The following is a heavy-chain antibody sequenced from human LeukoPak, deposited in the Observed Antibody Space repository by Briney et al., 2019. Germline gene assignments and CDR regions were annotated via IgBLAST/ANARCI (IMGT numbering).Heavy chain of an antibody. D-gene: IGHD3-22*01. CDR2: ITSSGDGT. V-gene: IGHV3-23*01. Sequence: GGSLRLSCAASGFTFSIYAMSWVRQAPGKGLQWVSSITSSGDGTYYADSVKGRFTISRDSSENMLYLQMNSLRVEDTAVYFCAKDRPNYYGSNGHYYRRDGDYWGQGTLVTVSS. CDR1: GFTFSIYA. J-gene: IGHJ4*02. CDR3: AKDRPNYYGSNGHYYRRDGDY.